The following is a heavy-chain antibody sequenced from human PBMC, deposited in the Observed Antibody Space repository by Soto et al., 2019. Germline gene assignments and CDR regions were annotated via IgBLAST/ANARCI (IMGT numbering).Heavy chain of an antibody. CDR2: IISSGGST. Sequence: GGSLRLSCSASGFTFSSYAMHWVRQAPGKGLEYVSDIISSGGSTYYADAVKGRFTISRDNSKSTLYLQMNSLRAEDTAVYYCGKGRSYYYYYGVDVWGQGTTVTVSS. D-gene: IGHD1-26*01. CDR3: GKGRSYYYYYGVDV. CDR1: GFTFSSYA. V-gene: IGHV3-64*04. J-gene: IGHJ6*02.